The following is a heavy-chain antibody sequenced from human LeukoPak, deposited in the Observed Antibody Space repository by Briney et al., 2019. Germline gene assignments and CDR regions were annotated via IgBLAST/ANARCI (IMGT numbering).Heavy chain of an antibody. J-gene: IGHJ4*02. V-gene: IGHV3-48*03. CDR3: AKVPGFGGYSFDY. Sequence: GGSLRLSCAASGXTFSSYEMNWLRQAPGKGLEWVSYISGSDNSIYYADSVKGRFTISRDNSKNTLYLQMYSLRVEDTAVYYCAKVPGFGGYSFDYWGQGTLVTVSS. CDR2: ISGSDNSI. CDR1: GXTFSSYE. D-gene: IGHD1-26*01.